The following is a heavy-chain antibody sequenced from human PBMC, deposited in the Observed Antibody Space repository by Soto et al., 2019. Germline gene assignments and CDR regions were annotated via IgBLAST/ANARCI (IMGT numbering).Heavy chain of an antibody. CDR1: GFTFSSHW. CDR3: AKGGYYYDSSGLS. J-gene: IGHJ5*02. V-gene: IGHV3-30*01. D-gene: IGHD3-22*01. CDR2: ISHDGNNT. Sequence: PGGSLRLSCAASGFTFSSHWMHWVRQAPGKGLEWLAVISHDGNNTYYADSVKGRFTISRDNPKNTIYLQMNSLNTEDTAVYYCAKGGYYYDSSGLSWGQGTLVTVSS.